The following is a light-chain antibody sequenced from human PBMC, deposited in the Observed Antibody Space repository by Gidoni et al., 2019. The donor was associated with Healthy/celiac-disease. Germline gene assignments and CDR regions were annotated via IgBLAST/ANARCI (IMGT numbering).Light chain of an antibody. CDR3: QQRSNWPGFS. V-gene: IGKV3-11*01. CDR1: QSVSSY. CDR2: DAP. Sequence: EIVLTQSPATLSLYPGERATLSCRASQSVSSYLAWYQQKPGQAPRLLIYDAPNRSTGIPARFSGSGSGTDFTLTISILEPEDLSFYYCQQRSNWPGFSFGQGTKLEIK. J-gene: IGKJ2*03.